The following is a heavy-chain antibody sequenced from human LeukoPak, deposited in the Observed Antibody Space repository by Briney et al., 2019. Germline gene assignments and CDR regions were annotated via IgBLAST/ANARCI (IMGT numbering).Heavy chain of an antibody. Sequence: PGGSLRLSCAASGFTFSSYAMSWVRQAPGKGLEWVSAISGGGGSTYYADSVKGRFTISRDNSKNTLCLQMNSLRAEDTAVYYCAKSLQSGAYEFDYWGQGTLVTVSS. D-gene: IGHD5-12*01. CDR1: GFTFSSYA. J-gene: IGHJ4*02. CDR3: AKSLQSGAYEFDY. CDR2: ISGGGGST. V-gene: IGHV3-23*01.